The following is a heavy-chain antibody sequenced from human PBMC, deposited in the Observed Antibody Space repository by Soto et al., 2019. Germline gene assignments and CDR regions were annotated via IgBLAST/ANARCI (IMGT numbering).Heavy chain of an antibody. D-gene: IGHD2-2*02. CDR3: AAHCSSTSCYRFDH. CDR1: GFTFTSYA. V-gene: IGHV3-23*01. J-gene: IGHJ4*02. CDR2: ISGRGDST. Sequence: EVQLLESGGGLVQPGGSLRLSCAASGFTFTSYAMSWVRQAPGKGLEWVSAISGRGDSTYYADSVNGRFTISSDNSKNTLYLQMNSLRAEDTAVYYCAAHCSSTSCYRFDHWGPGTLVTVSS.